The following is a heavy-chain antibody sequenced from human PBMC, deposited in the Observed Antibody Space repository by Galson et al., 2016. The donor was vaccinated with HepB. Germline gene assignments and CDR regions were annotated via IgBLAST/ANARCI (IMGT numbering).Heavy chain of an antibody. CDR2: IWYDGSEE. V-gene: IGHV3-33*08. Sequence: SLRLSCAASGIVVSSTHFSWVRQTPGKGLEWVALIWYDGSEEYYADSVKGRFTISRDNSKNTLYLQMNSLRAEDTAAYYCARSISRTNGPPFDYWGQGTLVTVSS. CDR3: ARSISRTNGPPFDY. CDR1: GIVVSSTH. D-gene: IGHD1-20*01. J-gene: IGHJ4*02.